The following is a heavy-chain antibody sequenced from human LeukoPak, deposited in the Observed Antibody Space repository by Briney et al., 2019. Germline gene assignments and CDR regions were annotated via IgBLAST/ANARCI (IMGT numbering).Heavy chain of an antibody. CDR3: TTDVATVNDY. D-gene: IGHD5-12*01. V-gene: IGHV3-15*01. CDR2: IKSETDGGTT. CDR1: GFTFSNAW. J-gene: IGHJ4*02. Sequence: GGSLRLSCAASGFTFSNAWMSWVRQAPGKGLEWVGNIKSETDGGTTDYAANGKIRFTISRDDSKNTLYLQMNSLKTEDTAVYYCTTDVATVNDYWGQGTLVTVSS.